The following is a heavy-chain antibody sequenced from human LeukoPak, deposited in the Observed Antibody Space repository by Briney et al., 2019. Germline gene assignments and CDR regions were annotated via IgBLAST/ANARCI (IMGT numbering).Heavy chain of an antibody. CDR2: IYNSGST. Sequence: SETLSLTCTVSGYSISSGYFWGWIRQPPGEGLEWIGTIYNSGSTYYNASLESRVTISVDTSKNQFSLKLSSVTAADTAVYYCARAYSSSWYFNWFDPWGQGTLVTVSS. J-gene: IGHJ5*02. V-gene: IGHV4-38-2*02. CDR3: ARAYSSSWYFNWFDP. CDR1: GYSISSGYF. D-gene: IGHD6-13*01.